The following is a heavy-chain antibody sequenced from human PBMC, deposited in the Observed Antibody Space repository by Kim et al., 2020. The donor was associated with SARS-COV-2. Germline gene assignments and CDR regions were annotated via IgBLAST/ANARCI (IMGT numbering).Heavy chain of an antibody. Sequence: GGSLRLSCAASGFTFSDYYMSWIRQAPGKGLEWVSYISSSGSTIYYADSVKGRFTISRDNAKNSLYLQMNSLRAEDTAVYYCARADIVVVPEYYYYGMDVWGQGTTVTVSS. J-gene: IGHJ6*02. CDR3: ARADIVVVPEYYYYGMDV. V-gene: IGHV3-11*01. CDR1: GFTFSDYY. CDR2: ISSSGSTI. D-gene: IGHD2-2*01.